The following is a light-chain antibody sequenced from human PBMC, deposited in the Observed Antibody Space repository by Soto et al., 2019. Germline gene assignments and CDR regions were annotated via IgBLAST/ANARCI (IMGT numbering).Light chain of an antibody. CDR2: GAS. V-gene: IGKV3-15*01. J-gene: IGKJ5*01. CDR3: QQYNTWPIA. CDR1: ESVDTN. Sequence: IVMTQSPATLSVSPGERVTLSCRVSESVDTNFAWYQQRPGQAPRLLIYGASIRATDVPARFSGSGSGTDFTLTINSQQSEDSVVYYCQQYNTWPIAFGQGTRLEIK.